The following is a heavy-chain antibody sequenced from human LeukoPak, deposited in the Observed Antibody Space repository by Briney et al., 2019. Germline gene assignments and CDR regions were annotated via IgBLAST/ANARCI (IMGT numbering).Heavy chain of an antibody. V-gene: IGHV4-34*01. D-gene: IGHD3-10*01. CDR1: GGSISSYY. J-gene: IGHJ4*02. CDR3: ASFKVRGVSGY. Sequence: SETLSLTCTVSGGSISSYYWSWIRQPPGKGLEWIGEINHSGSTNYNPSLKSRVTISVDTSKNQFSLKLSSVTAADTAVYYCASFKVRGVSGYWGQGTLVTVSS. CDR2: INHSGST.